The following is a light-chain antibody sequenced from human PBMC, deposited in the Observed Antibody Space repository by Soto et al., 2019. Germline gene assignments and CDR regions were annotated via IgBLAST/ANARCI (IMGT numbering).Light chain of an antibody. Sequence: EIVLTQSPATLSVSPGERATLSCRASQSVSSNLAWYQQKPGQAPRLLIYGASSRATGIPDRFSGSGYGTDFTLTISRLEPEDFAVYYCQLYSTSLFTFAQGTRLEIK. J-gene: IGKJ5*01. CDR1: QSVSSN. CDR3: QLYSTSLFT. CDR2: GAS. V-gene: IGKV3-20*01.